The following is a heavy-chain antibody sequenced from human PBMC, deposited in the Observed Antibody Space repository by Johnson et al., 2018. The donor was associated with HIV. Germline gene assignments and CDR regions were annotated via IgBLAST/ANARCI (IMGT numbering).Heavy chain of an antibody. D-gene: IGHD2-8*02. CDR1: GFTFSTYD. CDR3: AKDAYTSGPDAFEI. J-gene: IGHJ3*02. V-gene: IGHV3-13*01. CDR2: LGTAGDI. Sequence: VQLVESGGGLVQPGGSLRLSCAASGFTFSTYDMYWVRHPTGKGLEWVSILGTAGDINYPGSVKGRFTIARDNSKNTLYLQMNSLRAEDTAIYYCAKDAYTSGPDAFEIWGQGTMVSVSS.